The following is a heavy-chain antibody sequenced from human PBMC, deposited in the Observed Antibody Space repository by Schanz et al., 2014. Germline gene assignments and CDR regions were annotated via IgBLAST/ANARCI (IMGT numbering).Heavy chain of an antibody. J-gene: IGHJ3*02. D-gene: IGHD2-8*02. CDR3: AREPLGCTGSGCQTYDAFDI. Sequence: QVQLVQSGAEMKKPGASVKVSCKASGYIFIGYYIHWVRQAPGQGLEWMGWTNTNSGDTKIAQKFQGGVTMTRDPSIIEAYMELTSLRSDDTAVYYCAREPLGCTGSGCQTYDAFDIWGQGTTVTVSS. CDR1: GYIFIGYY. CDR2: TNTNSGDT. V-gene: IGHV1-2*02.